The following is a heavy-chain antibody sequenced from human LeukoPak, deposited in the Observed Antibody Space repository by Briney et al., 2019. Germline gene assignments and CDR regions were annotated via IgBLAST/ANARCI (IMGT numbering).Heavy chain of an antibody. J-gene: IGHJ4*02. D-gene: IGHD3-22*01. CDR1: GDSISIYY. Sequence: SETLSLTFTVPGDSISIYYWSWIRQPPGKGLEWIGYIYYTGSTTYNPSLKSRLTISIDTSKNQFSLNLISLTAADTAVYYCARGRGDSRGTSFDSWGQGTLVTVSS. CDR2: IYYTGST. CDR3: ARGRGDSRGTSFDS. V-gene: IGHV4-59*01.